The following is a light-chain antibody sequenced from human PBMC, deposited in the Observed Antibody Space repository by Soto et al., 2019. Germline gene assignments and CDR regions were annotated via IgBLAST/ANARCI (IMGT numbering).Light chain of an antibody. Sequence: DIQMTQSPSSVSASVGDRVTITCRASQAINRSLAWYQQKPGEAPKLLIYAASILQSGVPSRFSGSGSGTDFTLTITRLQPEDFASYYCQQANSFPFTFGPGTKV. J-gene: IGKJ3*01. V-gene: IGKV1-12*01. CDR3: QQANSFPFT. CDR2: AAS. CDR1: QAINRS.